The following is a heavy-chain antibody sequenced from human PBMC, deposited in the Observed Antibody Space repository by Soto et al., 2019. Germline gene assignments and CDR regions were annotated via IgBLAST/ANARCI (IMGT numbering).Heavy chain of an antibody. CDR2: ISGSGGST. CDR3: AKDGGAYYYDRSGFDPVDY. Sequence: GGSLRLSCAASGFTFSSYAMSWVRQAPGKGLEWVSAISGSGGSTYYADSVKGRFTISRDNSKNTLYLQMNSLRAEDTAVYYCAKDGGAYYYDRSGFDPVDYWGHGTQVTVSS. D-gene: IGHD3-22*01. J-gene: IGHJ4*01. CDR1: GFTFSSYA. V-gene: IGHV3-23*01.